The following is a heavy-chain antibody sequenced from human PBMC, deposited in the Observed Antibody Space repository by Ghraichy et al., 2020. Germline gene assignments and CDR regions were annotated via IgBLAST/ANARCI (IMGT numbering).Heavy chain of an antibody. D-gene: IGHD2-15*01. CDR2: ISTSSSYI. CDR3: ARDPGYCSGGRCFGDAFDI. V-gene: IGHV3-21*01. CDR1: GFTFSSYD. J-gene: IGHJ3*02. Sequence: GGSLRLSCAASGFTFSSYDMNWVRQAPGKGLEWVSYISTSSSYIYYADSVKGRFTISRDNAKNSLSLQMNSLRAKDTAMYYCARDPGYCSGGRCFGDAFDIWGQGTMVTVSS.